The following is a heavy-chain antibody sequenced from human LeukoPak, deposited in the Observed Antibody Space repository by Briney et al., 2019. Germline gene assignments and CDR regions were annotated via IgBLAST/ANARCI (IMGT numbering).Heavy chain of an antibody. V-gene: IGHV3-23*01. CDR1: GFTFSSYA. Sequence: GGSLRLSCAASGFTFSSYAMSWVRQAPGKGLEWVSAISGSGGSTYYADSVKGRFTISRANSKNTLYLQMNSLRAEDTAVYYCANPLPPGNYYDSSGSEAFDIWGQGTMVTVSS. J-gene: IGHJ3*02. CDR2: ISGSGGST. D-gene: IGHD3-22*01. CDR3: ANPLPPGNYYDSSGSEAFDI.